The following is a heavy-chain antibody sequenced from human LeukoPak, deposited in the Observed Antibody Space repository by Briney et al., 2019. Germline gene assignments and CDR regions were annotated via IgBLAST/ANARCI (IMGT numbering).Heavy chain of an antibody. V-gene: IGHV3-33*01. CDR1: GFTFSSYG. CDR3: ARGATVYSNYGNYYMDV. Sequence: PGRSLRLSCAASGFTFSSYGMHWVRQAPGKGLEWVAVIWYDGSNKYYADSVKGRFTISRDNAKNSLYLQMNSLRAEDTALYYCARGATVYSNYGNYYMDVWGKGTTVTVSS. J-gene: IGHJ6*03. CDR2: IWYDGSNK. D-gene: IGHD4-11*01.